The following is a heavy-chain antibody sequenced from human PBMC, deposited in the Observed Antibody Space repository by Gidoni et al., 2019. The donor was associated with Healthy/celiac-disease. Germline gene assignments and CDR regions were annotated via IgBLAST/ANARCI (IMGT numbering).Heavy chain of an antibody. CDR3: ARGRVELLKFQYYYYGMDV. CDR2: INPSGCST. D-gene: IGHD1-26*01. Sequence: PGASVKVSCKASGYTFTSYYMHWVRQAPGQGLEWMGIINPSGCSTSYAQKFQGRVTMTRDTSTSTVYMELSSLRSEDTAVYYCARGRVELLKFQYYYYGMDVWGQGTTVTVSS. J-gene: IGHJ6*02. CDR1: GYTFTSYY. V-gene: IGHV1-46*01.